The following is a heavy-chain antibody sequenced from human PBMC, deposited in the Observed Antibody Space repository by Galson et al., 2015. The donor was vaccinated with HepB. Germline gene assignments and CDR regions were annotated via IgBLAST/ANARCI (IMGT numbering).Heavy chain of an antibody. CDR3: ARELDIVVVPAAQGYYYYYMDV. CDR2: TYYRSKWYN. CDR1: GDSVSSNSAA. Sequence: AISGDSVSSNSAAWNWIRQSPSRGLEWLGRTYYRSKWYNDYAVSVKSRITINPDTSKNQFSLQLNSVTPEDTAVYYCARELDIVVVPAAQGYYYYYMDVWGKGTTVTVSS. J-gene: IGHJ6*03. D-gene: IGHD2-2*03. V-gene: IGHV6-1*01.